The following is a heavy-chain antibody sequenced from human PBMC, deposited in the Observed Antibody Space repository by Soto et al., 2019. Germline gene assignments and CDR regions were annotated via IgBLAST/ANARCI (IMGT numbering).Heavy chain of an antibody. CDR2: ISNGRSHT. J-gene: IGHJ6*02. Sequence: QEQLVESGGGLVKPGGSPTLSCAASGFTFSDYSMTWIRQAPGKGLEWVSYISNGRSHTNYADSVRGRFTISRDNAKNSLFLQMSSLRGEDTAVYYCARGNRMLAVVTNYYYYGLDVWGQGTTVTVSS. CDR1: GFTFSDYS. V-gene: IGHV3-11*05. D-gene: IGHD6-19*01. CDR3: ARGNRMLAVVTNYYYYGLDV.